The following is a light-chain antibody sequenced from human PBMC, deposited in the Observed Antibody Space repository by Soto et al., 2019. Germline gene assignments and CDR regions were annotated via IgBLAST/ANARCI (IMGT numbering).Light chain of an antibody. CDR1: QSISSW. V-gene: IGKV1-5*03. J-gene: IGKJ1*01. CDR2: KAS. CDR3: QQYGSSFWT. Sequence: DIQMTQSPSTLSASVGDRVTITCRASQSISSWLAWYQQKPGKAPKLLIYKASSLESGVPSRFSGSGSGTEFTLTISRLEPEDFAVYYCQQYGSSFWTFGQGTKVDI.